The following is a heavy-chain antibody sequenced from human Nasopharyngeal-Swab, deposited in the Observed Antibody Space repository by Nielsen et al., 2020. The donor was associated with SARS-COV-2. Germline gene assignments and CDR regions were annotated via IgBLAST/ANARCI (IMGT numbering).Heavy chain of an antibody. CDR3: AKGASSGWNYFDY. CDR1: GFTFSSYA. CDR2: ISGSGGST. Sequence: GESLKISCAASGFTFSSYAMHWVRQAPGKGLEWVSAISGSGGSTYYADSVKGRFTISRDNSKNTLYLQMNSLRAEDTAVYYCAKGASSGWNYFDYWGQGTLVTVSS. D-gene: IGHD6-19*01. J-gene: IGHJ4*02. V-gene: IGHV3-23*01.